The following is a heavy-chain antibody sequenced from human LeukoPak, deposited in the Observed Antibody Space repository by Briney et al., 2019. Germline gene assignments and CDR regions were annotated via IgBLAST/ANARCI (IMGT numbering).Heavy chain of an antibody. CDR2: IIPIFGTA. V-gene: IGHV1-69*13. CDR1: GGTFSNYA. J-gene: IGHJ4*02. CDR3: ARDYGIVGAKFDY. Sequence: GASVKVSCKASGGTFSNYAISWVRQAPGQGLEWMGGIIPIFGTANYAQKFQGRVTITADESTSTAYMELSSLRSEDTAVYYCARDYGIVGAKFDYWGQGTLVTVSS. D-gene: IGHD1-26*01.